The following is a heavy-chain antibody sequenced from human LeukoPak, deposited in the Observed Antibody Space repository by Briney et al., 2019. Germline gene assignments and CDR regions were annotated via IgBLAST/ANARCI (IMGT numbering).Heavy chain of an antibody. J-gene: IGHJ4*02. CDR1: GGSISSYY. D-gene: IGHD3-22*01. CDR2: IYYSGST. CDR3: ARDLGYDSSGYYL. Sequence: SETLSLTCTVSGGSISSYYCSWIRQPPGKGLEWIGYIYYSGSTNYNPSLKSRVTISVDTSKNQFSLKLSSVTAADTAVYYCARDLGYDSSGYYLWGQGTLVTVSS. V-gene: IGHV4-59*01.